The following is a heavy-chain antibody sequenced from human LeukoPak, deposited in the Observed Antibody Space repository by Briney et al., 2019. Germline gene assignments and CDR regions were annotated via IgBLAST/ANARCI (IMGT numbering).Heavy chain of an antibody. J-gene: IGHJ3*02. V-gene: IGHV1-8*01. D-gene: IGHD2-15*01. CDR2: MNPNSGNT. CDR3: ARGYCSGGSCYADAFDI. CDR1: GYTFTRCD. Sequence: ASVKVSCKASGYTFTRCDINWVRQAIGQGLEWMGWMNPNSGNTGYAQKFQGRVTMTRNTSISTAYMELSSLRSEDTAVYYCARGYCSGGSCYADAFDIWGQGTMVTVSS.